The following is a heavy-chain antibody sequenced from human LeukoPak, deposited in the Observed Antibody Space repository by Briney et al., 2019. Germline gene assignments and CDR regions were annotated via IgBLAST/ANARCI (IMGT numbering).Heavy chain of an antibody. V-gene: IGHV3-66*01. D-gene: IGHD2-21*02. CDR2: IYSGGST. Sequence: TGGSLRLSCAASGFTLSSNYMSWVRQAPGKVLEWVSVIYSGGSTYYADSVKGRFTISRDNSKNTLYLQMNSLRAEDTAVYYCAKDRAPSVVVTAIPFDYWGQGTLVTVSS. J-gene: IGHJ4*02. CDR3: AKDRAPSVVVTAIPFDY. CDR1: GFTLSSNY.